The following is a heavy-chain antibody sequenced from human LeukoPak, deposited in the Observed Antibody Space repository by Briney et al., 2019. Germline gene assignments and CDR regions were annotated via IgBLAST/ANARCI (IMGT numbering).Heavy chain of an antibody. J-gene: IGHJ4*02. CDR2: SSSSGSTI. CDR1: GFTFSSYE. Sequence: GGSLRLSCAASGFTFSSYEMNWVRQAQGKGLEWVSYSSSSGSTIYYADSVKGRFTISRDNAKNSLYLQMNNLRAEDTAVYYCSSGQLWPYFDYWGQGTLVTVSS. V-gene: IGHV3-48*03. D-gene: IGHD5-18*01. CDR3: SSGQLWPYFDY.